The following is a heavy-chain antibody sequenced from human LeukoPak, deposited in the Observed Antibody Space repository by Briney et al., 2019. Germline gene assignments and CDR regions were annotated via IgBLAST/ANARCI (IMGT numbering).Heavy chain of an antibody. Sequence: PGGSLRLSCAASGFTFSSYAMTWVRQAPGKGLEWGSVISGDAGTTYYADAVKGRFTISRDNSKNTLYLQMNSLRAEDTAVYYCAKETERAFDLWGQGTMVTVFS. V-gene: IGHV3-23*01. CDR1: GFTFSSYA. D-gene: IGHD5-24*01. CDR3: AKETERAFDL. CDR2: ISGDAGTT. J-gene: IGHJ3*01.